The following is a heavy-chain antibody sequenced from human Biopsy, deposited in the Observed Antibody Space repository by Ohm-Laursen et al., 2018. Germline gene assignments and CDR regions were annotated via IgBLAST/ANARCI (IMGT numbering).Heavy chain of an antibody. V-gene: IGHV1-46*01. CDR1: GYSFTSYY. CDR3: ARGGGGILWLGKPSGRYFDA. Sequence: ASVKVSCKASGYSFTSYYMHWVRQAPGQGLEWMGMINPSGSTTSYPQIFQGRVTMTIDTSTTTAYMDLRSLRSDDTAVYFCARGGGGILWLGKPSGRYFDAWGQGTLVTVSP. D-gene: IGHD1-26*01. CDR2: INPSGSTT. J-gene: IGHJ5*02.